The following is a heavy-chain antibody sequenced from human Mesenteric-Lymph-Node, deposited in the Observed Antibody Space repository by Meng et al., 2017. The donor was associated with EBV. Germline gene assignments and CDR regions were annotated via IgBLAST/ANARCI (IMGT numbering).Heavy chain of an antibody. J-gene: IGHJ4*02. CDR2: INPSGGST. CDR3: AASYNWNSPFDY. V-gene: IGHV1-46*02. CDR1: GYTFNSYY. Sequence: QVQLVQAGGEVKKPGDSVKVSCESSGYTFNSYYMHWVRQAPGQGLEWMGIINPSGGSTSYAQKFQGRVTVTSDTSTSTVYMELTSLISEDMAVYFCAASYNWNSPFDYWGQGTLVTVSS. D-gene: IGHD1-7*01.